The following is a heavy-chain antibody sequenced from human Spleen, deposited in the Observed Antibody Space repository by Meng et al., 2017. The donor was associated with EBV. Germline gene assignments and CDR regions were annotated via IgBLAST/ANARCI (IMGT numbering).Heavy chain of an antibody. J-gene: IGHJ2*01. D-gene: IGHD7-27*01. V-gene: IGHV4-34*02. CDR1: GWSFNGYY. CDR3: ATAGTGVTGDRWHFDH. Sequence: QVTLQLWGAGVLKTSVTLSLTCAVYGWSFNGYYWSWVRQSPAKGLEWIGEVNHGASTNYNPSLKSRVTISLDKSKNQFSLKLTSLTAADTAVYYCATAGTGVTGDRWHFDHWGRGTLVTVSS. CDR2: VNHGAST.